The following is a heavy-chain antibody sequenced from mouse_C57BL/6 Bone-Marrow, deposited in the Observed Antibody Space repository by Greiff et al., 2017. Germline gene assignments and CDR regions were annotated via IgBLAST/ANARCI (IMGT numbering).Heavy chain of an antibody. CDR2: INLSSGFI. CDR3: ARWYFDV. J-gene: IGHJ1*03. V-gene: IGHV1-7*01. CDR1: AYTFTSYW. Sequence: VKFQQPGAELAKPGASVKLSCKASAYTFTSYWMHWVKQRPGQGLEWIGYINLSSGFIKSNQKFKAKATLNADKSASTAYMQLSSLTYEDSAVYYFARWYFDVWGTGTTVTVSS.